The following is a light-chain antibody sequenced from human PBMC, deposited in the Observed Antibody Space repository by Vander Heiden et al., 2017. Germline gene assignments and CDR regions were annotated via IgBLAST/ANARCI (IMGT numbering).Light chain of an antibody. CDR1: SPNIGAGYD. J-gene: IGLJ3*02. Sequence: QSLLTQPPSVSGAPGQRVTISCTGSSPNIGAGYDVHWYQQLPGTAPKRLIYGNSNRPSGVPDRFSGSKSGTSASLAITGLQAEDEADDYCQSYDSSLSGVVFGGGTKLTVL. V-gene: IGLV1-40*01. CDR3: QSYDSSLSGVV. CDR2: GNS.